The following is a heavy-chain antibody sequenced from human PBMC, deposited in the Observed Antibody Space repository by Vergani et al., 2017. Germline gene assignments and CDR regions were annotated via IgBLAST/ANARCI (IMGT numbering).Heavy chain of an antibody. CDR2: IIPIFGTA. CDR1: GGPFSSYD. J-gene: IGHJ4*02. V-gene: IGHV1-69*01. Sequence: QVQLVQSGAEVKKPGSSVKVSCKASGGPFSSYDISWVRQAPGQGLEWMGGIIPIFGTANYAQKFQGRVTITADESTSTAYMELSSLRSEDTAVYYCASAPPHQPYYFDYWGQGTLVTVSS. CDR3: ASAPPHQPYYFDY.